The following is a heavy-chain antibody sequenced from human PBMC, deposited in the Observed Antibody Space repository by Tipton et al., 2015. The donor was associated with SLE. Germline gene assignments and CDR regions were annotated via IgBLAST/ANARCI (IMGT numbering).Heavy chain of an antibody. D-gene: IGHD5-12*01. Sequence: TLSLTCTVSGGSISSSRYYWGWIRQPPGKGLEWIGSIYHSGTAYYNPSLKSRVTILVDTSKNQISLKLSSVTAADTAVYYCARGGYKNLSFDYWGQGTLVTVSS. CDR2: IYHSGTA. CDR3: ARGGYKNLSFDY. J-gene: IGHJ4*02. CDR1: GGSISSSRYY. V-gene: IGHV4-39*07.